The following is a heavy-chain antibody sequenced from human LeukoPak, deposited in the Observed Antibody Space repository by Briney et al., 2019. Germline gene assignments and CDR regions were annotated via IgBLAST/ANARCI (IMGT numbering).Heavy chain of an antibody. Sequence: GASVKVSCKASGYTFTGYYMHWVRQAPGQGLEWMGWINPNSGGTNYAQKFQGRVTITRNTSISTAYMELSSLRSEDTAVYYCARGRVYDFWSGYYEGDGGFDPWGQGTLVTVSS. V-gene: IGHV1-2*02. CDR3: ARGRVYDFWSGYYEGDGGFDP. J-gene: IGHJ5*02. D-gene: IGHD3-3*01. CDR1: GYTFTGYY. CDR2: INPNSGGT.